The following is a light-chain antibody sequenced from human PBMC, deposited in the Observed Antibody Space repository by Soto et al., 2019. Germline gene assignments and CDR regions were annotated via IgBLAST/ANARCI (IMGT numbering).Light chain of an antibody. J-gene: IGKJ1*01. CDR1: QSVTSSY. Sequence: EIVLTQSPGTLSLSPGERATLSCRASQSVTSSYLAWYQQKPGQAPRLLIYGASSRATGIPDRFSGSGSGTDFTLTISRLEPEDCAVYYCQQYGSSPRFGQRTKVEIK. CDR2: GAS. CDR3: QQYGSSPR. V-gene: IGKV3-20*01.